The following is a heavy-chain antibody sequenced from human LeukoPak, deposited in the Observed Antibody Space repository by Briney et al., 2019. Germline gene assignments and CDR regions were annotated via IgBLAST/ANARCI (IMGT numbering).Heavy chain of an antibody. CDR1: GGSISSYY. J-gene: IGHJ3*02. V-gene: IGHV4-59*08. CDR3: ARHVKGATNAFEI. Sequence: SETLSLTCTASGGSISSYYWSWVRQPPGKGLEWIGHIYYSGSTSYNPSLKSRVTTLVDTSKNQFSLELSSVTAADTAVYYCARHVKGATNAFEIWGQGTMVTVSS. D-gene: IGHD1-26*01. CDR2: IYYSGST.